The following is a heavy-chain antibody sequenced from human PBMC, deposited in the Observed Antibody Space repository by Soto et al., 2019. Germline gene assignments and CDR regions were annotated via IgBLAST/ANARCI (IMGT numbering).Heavy chain of an antibody. CDR2: ISTSNGYT. J-gene: IGHJ6*04. D-gene: IGHD3-3*01. V-gene: IGHV1-18*01. CDR3: ARDRSFALLEWSPSASYGRDV. Sequence: QVQLVQSAGEVKEPGASLKVACKASGYSFSTYGISWVRQAPGQGLEWMGWISTSNGYTNYAQKFQSRLSMTTDNSTNTAYMEVRSLRSDDTTFYFCARDRSFALLEWSPSASYGRDVWGEGTSVTVSS. CDR1: GYSFSTYG.